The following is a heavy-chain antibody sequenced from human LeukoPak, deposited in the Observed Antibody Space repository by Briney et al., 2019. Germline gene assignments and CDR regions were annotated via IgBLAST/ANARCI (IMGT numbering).Heavy chain of an antibody. CDR3: VKSGGYGLIDY. J-gene: IGHJ4*02. Sequence: SETLSLTCTVSGGSISSGSYHWIWIRQPAGKGLEWIGHIYTSGSTNYNPSLRSRVTISVDTSKNQFSLRLSSVTAADTAMYYCVKSGGYGLIDYWGQGTLVTVSS. V-gene: IGHV4-61*09. D-gene: IGHD6-19*01. CDR1: GGSISSGSYH. CDR2: IYTSGST.